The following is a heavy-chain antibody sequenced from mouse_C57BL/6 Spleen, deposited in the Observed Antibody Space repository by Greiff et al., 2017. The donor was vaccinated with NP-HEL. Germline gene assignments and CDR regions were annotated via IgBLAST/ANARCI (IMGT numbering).Heavy chain of an antibody. CDR1: GFSLTSYA. CDR3: ARNLRAITTVVATDY. CDR2: IWTGGGT. D-gene: IGHD1-1*01. J-gene: IGHJ2*01. Sequence: VKLVESGPGLVAPSQSLSITCTVSGFSLTSYAISWVRQPPGKGLEWLGVIWTGGGTNYNSALKYRLSISKDNSKSPVFLKMNILQTDDTARYYGARNLRAITTVVATDYWGQGTTLTVSS. V-gene: IGHV2-9-1*01.